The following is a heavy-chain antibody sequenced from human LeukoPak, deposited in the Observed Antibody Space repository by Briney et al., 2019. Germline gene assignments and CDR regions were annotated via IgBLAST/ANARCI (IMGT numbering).Heavy chain of an antibody. CDR3: ARGRYYAMDV. V-gene: IGHV3-74*01. Sequence: GSLRLSCAASGFTFSNYEMNWVRQAPGKGLVWVSRINSDGSSTTYADSVKGRFTISRDNAKNTLYLQMNSLRAEDTAVYYCARGRYYAMDVWGQGTTVTVSS. CDR2: INSDGSST. CDR1: GFTFSNYE. J-gene: IGHJ6*02.